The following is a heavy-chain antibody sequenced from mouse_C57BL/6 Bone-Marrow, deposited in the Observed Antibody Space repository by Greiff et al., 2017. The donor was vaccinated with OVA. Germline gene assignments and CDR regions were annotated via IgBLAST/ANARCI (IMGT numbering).Heavy chain of an antibody. J-gene: IGHJ4*01. CDR2: IWGVGST. D-gene: IGHD1-1*01. CDR1: GFSLTSYG. CDR3: ASAYGSSPYYAMDY. V-gene: IGHV2-6*01. Sequence: VKLQESGPGLVAPSQSLSITCTVSGFSLTSYGVDWVRQSPGKGLEWLGVIWGVGSTNYNSALKSRLSISKDNSKSQVFLKMNGLQTDDTAMYYCASAYGSSPYYAMDYWGQGTSVTVSS.